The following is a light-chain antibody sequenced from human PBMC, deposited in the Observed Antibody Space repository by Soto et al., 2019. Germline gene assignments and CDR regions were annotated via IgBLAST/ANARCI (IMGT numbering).Light chain of an antibody. V-gene: IGLV1-51*01. CDR1: SSNIGNNI. J-gene: IGLJ3*02. CDR3: ATWDASLSEVV. Sequence: QSVLTQPPSVSAAPGQKVTISCSGSSSNIGNNIVSWYQQQLPGTAPKLLIYGNDRRPSGITNRFSGSKSGTSATLGITGLQTGDEADYYCATWDASLSEVVFGGGTKVTVL. CDR2: GND.